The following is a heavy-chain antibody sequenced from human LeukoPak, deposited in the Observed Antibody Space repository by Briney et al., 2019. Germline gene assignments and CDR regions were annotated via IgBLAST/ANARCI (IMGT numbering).Heavy chain of an antibody. CDR2: INPSGDTT. Sequence: ASVNVSCKASGYTLTSYYLHWVRQAPGQGLEWMAIINPSGDTTSHAQKLQGRVTMTRSASINTAYMELTNLRSEDTAVYYCARAPRSWGFDYWGQGTLVTVSS. V-gene: IGHV1-46*01. D-gene: IGHD7-27*01. J-gene: IGHJ4*02. CDR1: GYTLTSYY. CDR3: ARAPRSWGFDY.